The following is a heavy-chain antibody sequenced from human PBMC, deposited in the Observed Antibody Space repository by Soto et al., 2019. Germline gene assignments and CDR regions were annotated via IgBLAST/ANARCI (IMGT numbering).Heavy chain of an antibody. CDR3: ARARDIVATRSLYYYYGMDV. CDR1: GGSISSYY. D-gene: IGHD5-12*01. V-gene: IGHV4-59*01. J-gene: IGHJ6*02. CDR2: IYYSGST. Sequence: ASETLSLTCTVSGGSISSYYWSWIRQPPGKGLEWIGYIYYSGSTNYNPSLKSRVTISVDTSKNQFSLKLSSVTAADTAVYYCARARDIVATRSLYYYYGMDVWVQGTTVT.